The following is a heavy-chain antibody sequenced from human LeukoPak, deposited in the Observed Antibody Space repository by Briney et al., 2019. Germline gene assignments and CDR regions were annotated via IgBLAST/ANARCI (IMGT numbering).Heavy chain of an antibody. Sequence: GGSLRLSCAASGFTFSTYAMSWVRQAPGKGLEWVSAIGDTTYYVDSVKGRFTISRDNSKNTLYLQMNNLRGEDAAIYYCAKAYAFVGANYFGYWGQGTLVTVSS. CDR3: AKAYAFVGANYFGY. D-gene: IGHD1-26*01. CDR1: GFTFSTYA. V-gene: IGHV3-23*01. CDR2: IGDTT. J-gene: IGHJ4*02.